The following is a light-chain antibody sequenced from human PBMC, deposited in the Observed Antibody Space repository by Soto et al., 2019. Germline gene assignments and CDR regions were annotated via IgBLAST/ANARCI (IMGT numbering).Light chain of an antibody. Sequence: QSALTQPASVSGSPGQTITIPCTGTTSDIGTYNLVSWYQQHPGKAPKLMIYEVNKRPSGVSDRFSGSKSGNTASLAISGRQAEDESDYYCCSYAGSSTLYVFGTGTKVTVL. CDR1: TSDIGTYNL. CDR2: EVN. V-gene: IGLV2-23*02. CDR3: CSYAGSSTLYV. J-gene: IGLJ1*01.